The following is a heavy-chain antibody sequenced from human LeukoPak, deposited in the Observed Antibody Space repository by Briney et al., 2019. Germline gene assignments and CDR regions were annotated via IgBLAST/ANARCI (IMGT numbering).Heavy chain of an antibody. Sequence: GGSLRLSCAASGFTFGTYAMSWVRQAPGKGLEWVSAISGSGGSTYYADSVQGRFTISRDNSKSTLCLQMNSLRAEDTAVYYCAKQLGYCSDGSCYFPYWGQGTLVTVSS. CDR2: ISGSGGST. D-gene: IGHD2-15*01. V-gene: IGHV3-23*01. CDR1: GFTFGTYA. CDR3: AKQLGYCSDGSCYFPY. J-gene: IGHJ4*02.